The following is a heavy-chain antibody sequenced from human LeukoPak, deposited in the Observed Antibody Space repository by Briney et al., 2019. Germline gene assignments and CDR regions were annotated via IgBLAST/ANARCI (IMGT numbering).Heavy chain of an antibody. J-gene: IGHJ4*02. D-gene: IGHD3-10*01. CDR3: TRDVHTMVRGVAGKDY. CDR1: GYTFASYG. Sequence: ASVKVSCKASGYTFASYGISWVRQAPGQWLEWMGWISPYNGNTNFAQKVQDRVTMTTDTSTSTAYMELGSLRSDDTAVYYCTRDVHTMVRGVAGKDYWGQGTLVTVSS. CDR2: ISPYNGNT. V-gene: IGHV1-18*01.